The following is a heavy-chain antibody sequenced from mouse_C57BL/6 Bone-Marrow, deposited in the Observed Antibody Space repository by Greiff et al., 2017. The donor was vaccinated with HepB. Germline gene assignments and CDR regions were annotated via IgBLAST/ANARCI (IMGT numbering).Heavy chain of an antibody. CDR1: GYTFTSYG. CDR2: IYPRSGNT. D-gene: IGHD2-4*01. CDR3: SRFDYDEGAWFAY. Sequence: QVQLQQSGAELARPGASVKLSCKASGYTFTSYGISWVKQRTVQGLEWIGEIYPRSGNTYYNEKFKGKATLTADKSSSTAYMELRSLTSEDSAVYFCSRFDYDEGAWFAYWGQGTLVTVSA. V-gene: IGHV1-81*01. J-gene: IGHJ3*01.